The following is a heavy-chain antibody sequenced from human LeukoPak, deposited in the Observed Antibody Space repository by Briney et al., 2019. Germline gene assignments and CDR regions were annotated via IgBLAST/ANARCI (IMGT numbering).Heavy chain of an antibody. Sequence: SETLSLTCTVSGGSISSYYWNWIRQPPGKGLEWIGYIYYSGSTNYNPSLKSRVTISVDTSKNQFSLKLSSVTAADTAVYYCAREGHGLSGELSFDYWGQGTLVTVSS. CDR1: GGSISSYY. CDR2: IYYSGST. V-gene: IGHV4-59*12. D-gene: IGHD3-10*02. CDR3: AREGHGLSGELSFDY. J-gene: IGHJ4*02.